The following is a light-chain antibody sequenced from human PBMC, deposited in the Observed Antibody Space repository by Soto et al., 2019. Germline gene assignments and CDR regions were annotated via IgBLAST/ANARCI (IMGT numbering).Light chain of an antibody. CDR2: DNE. Sequence: QSVLTQPPSVSAAPGQKVTISCSGSSSNIGNNFVSWYQQLPGTAPKLLIYDNEKRPSGIPDRFSGSKSDTSATLGITGLQTGDEADYYCGTWDSSLSGVVFGGGTKLTVL. J-gene: IGLJ2*01. CDR3: GTWDSSLSGVV. V-gene: IGLV1-51*01. CDR1: SSNIGNNF.